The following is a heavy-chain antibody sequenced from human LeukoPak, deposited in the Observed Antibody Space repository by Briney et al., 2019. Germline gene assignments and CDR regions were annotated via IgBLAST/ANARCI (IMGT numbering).Heavy chain of an antibody. CDR2: IYYSGST. J-gene: IGHJ4*02. D-gene: IGHD3-16*02. V-gene: IGHV4-31*03. CDR3: ARGRAYDYVWGSYRYTPRFDY. Sequence: PSETLSLTCTVPGGSISSGGYYWSWIRQHPGKGLEWIGYIYYSGSTYYNPSLKSRVTIPVDTSKNQFSLKLSSVTAADTAVYYCARGRAYDYVWGSYRYTPRFDYWGQGTLVTVSS. CDR1: GGSISSGGYY.